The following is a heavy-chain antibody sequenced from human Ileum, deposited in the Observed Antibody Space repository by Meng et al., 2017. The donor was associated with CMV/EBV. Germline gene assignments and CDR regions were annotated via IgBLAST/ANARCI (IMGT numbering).Heavy chain of an antibody. D-gene: IGHD1-26*01. CDR1: GYTFTIYA. J-gene: IGHJ4*02. Sequence: VQLVQFGSTFENPRASVRFSCKASGYTFTIYAMNWVRQAPGQGLEWMGWIDTSTGNPTYAQGFTGRFVFSLDTSVSTAYLQISSLKAEDTAVYYCAREGESGTYQYWGQGTLVTVSS. CDR2: IDTSTGNP. CDR3: AREGESGTYQY. V-gene: IGHV7-4-1*02.